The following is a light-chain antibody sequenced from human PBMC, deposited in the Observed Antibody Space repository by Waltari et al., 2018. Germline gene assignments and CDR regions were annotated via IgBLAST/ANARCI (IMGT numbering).Light chain of an antibody. CDR2: GAS. Sequence: EIVLTQSPGTLSLSPGERATLSCGASQSVSSHYLAGYQQKPGQAPRLLIYGASSRATGIPYMFSGSGSGTDFTLAISRLEPEDFAVYYCQQYDSSPRTFGQGTKVEIK. CDR3: QQYDSSPRT. CDR1: QSVSSHY. V-gene: IGKV3-20*01. J-gene: IGKJ1*01.